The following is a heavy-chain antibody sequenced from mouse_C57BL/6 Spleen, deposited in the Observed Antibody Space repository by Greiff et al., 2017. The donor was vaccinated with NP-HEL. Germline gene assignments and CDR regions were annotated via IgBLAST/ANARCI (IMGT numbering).Heavy chain of an antibody. D-gene: IGHD1-2*01. J-gene: IGHJ2*01. CDR3: ARGGTTALFDY. CDR2: ISSGSSTI. V-gene: IGHV5-17*01. CDR1: GFTFSDYG. Sequence: EVKLMESGGGLVKPGGSLKLSCAASGFTFSDYGMHWVRQAPEKGLEWVAYISSGSSTIYYADTVKGRFTISRDNAKNTLFLQMTSLRSEDTAMYYCARGGTTALFDYWGQGTTLTVSS.